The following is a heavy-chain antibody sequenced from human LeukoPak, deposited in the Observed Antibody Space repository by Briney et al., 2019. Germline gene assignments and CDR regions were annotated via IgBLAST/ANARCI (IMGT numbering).Heavy chain of an antibody. Sequence: SETLSLTCTVSGGSISSHYWSWVRQPPGKGLERIGYIYYSGNTNYNPSLKSRVTISVDTSKNQFSLKLSSVTAADTAVYYCARDRDGSYYYDSSGYYGGAFDIWGQGTMVTVSS. CDR2: IYYSGNT. D-gene: IGHD3-22*01. CDR3: ARDRDGSYYYDSSGYYGGAFDI. CDR1: GGSISSHY. J-gene: IGHJ3*02. V-gene: IGHV4-59*11.